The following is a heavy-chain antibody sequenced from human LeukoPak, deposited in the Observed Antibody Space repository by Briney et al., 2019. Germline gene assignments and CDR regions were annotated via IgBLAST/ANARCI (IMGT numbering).Heavy chain of an antibody. CDR1: GFTVSSNY. CDR2: IYSGGST. D-gene: IGHD2-21*02. Sequence: QTGGSLRLSCAASGFTVSSNYMSWVRQAPGKGLEWVSVIYSGGSTYYADSVKGRFTISRDNSKNTLYLQMNSLRAEDTAVYYCARVESPYCGGDCYDAFDIWGQGTMVTVSS. V-gene: IGHV3-53*01. J-gene: IGHJ3*02. CDR3: ARVESPYCGGDCYDAFDI.